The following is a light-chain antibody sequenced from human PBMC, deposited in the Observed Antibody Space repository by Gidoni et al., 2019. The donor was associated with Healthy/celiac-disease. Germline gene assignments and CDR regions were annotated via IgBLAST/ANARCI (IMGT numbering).Light chain of an antibody. CDR3: QQYNSYSPIT. CDR1: QSISSW. J-gene: IGKJ5*01. Sequence: DIQMTQSPSTLSASVGDRVTITCRASQSISSWLAWYQQKPGKAPKLLIYKASSLESGVPSRFSGSGSGTEFTLTISSLQPDDFATYYCQQYNSYSPITFGQXTLLEIK. CDR2: KAS. V-gene: IGKV1-5*03.